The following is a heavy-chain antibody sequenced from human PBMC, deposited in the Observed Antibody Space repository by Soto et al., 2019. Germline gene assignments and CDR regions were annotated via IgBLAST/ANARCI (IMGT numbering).Heavy chain of an antibody. CDR1: GGSIRSHY. D-gene: IGHD3-10*01. J-gene: IGHJ4*02. V-gene: IGHV4-59*11. Sequence: SETLSLTSPVSGGSIRSHYWTWIRQPPGKGLEWIGYIYHSGSTNYNPSLKSRVTISVDTSKNQFSLKLSSVTAADTAVYYCASLGSGMSLNYWGQGTLVTVAS. CDR2: IYHSGST. CDR3: ASLGSGMSLNY.